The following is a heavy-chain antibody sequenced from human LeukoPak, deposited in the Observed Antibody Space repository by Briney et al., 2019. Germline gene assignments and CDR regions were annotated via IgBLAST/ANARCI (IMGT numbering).Heavy chain of an antibody. D-gene: IGHD3-10*01. CDR3: ARHGLSSDMDV. CDR2: IYPGDSDT. Sequence: GESLKISSKGSGYSFTNYWIGWVRQMPGKGLEWMGIIYPGDSDTRYSPSFQGQVTISADKSIKTAYLQWSSLKASDTAIYYCARHGLSSDMDVWGQGTTVTVSS. V-gene: IGHV5-51*01. CDR1: GYSFTNYW. J-gene: IGHJ6*02.